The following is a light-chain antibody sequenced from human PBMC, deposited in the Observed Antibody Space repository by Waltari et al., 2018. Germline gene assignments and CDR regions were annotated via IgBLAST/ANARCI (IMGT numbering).Light chain of an antibody. Sequence: DIQMTQSPSTLSVSVGDRVTITCRASQSISDSLAWYQQKPGKAPKLLIYKTSSLESGVPSRFSGSGSGTEFTLTISSLQPDDFATYYCQQYNTYPWTFGQGTKVEIK. J-gene: IGKJ1*01. CDR1: QSISDS. CDR2: KTS. CDR3: QQYNTYPWT. V-gene: IGKV1-5*03.